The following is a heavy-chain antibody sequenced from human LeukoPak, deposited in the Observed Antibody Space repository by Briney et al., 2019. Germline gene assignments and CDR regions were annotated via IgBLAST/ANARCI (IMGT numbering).Heavy chain of an antibody. Sequence: GGSLRLSCAASGFTFSDYYMSWIRQAPGKGLEWVSYISSSGSTIYYADSVKGRFTISRDNAKNSLYLQMTSLRAEDTAVYYCARDGATVTTEYYFDYWGQGTLVTVSS. V-gene: IGHV3-11*01. CDR1: GFTFSDYY. J-gene: IGHJ4*02. CDR3: ARDGATVTTEYYFDY. D-gene: IGHD4-17*01. CDR2: ISSSGSTI.